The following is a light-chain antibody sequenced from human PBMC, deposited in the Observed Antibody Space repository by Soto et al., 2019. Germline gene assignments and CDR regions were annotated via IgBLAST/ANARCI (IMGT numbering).Light chain of an antibody. CDR3: EYYGTSIP. CDR2: GTS. Sequence: EIVLTQSPCTLSLSPGERVTLSCRTSQSISNNHLAWYQQKPGQASRLLIHGTSSRATGVPDTFSGSGSGTDFTLTFSSLEPEDFAVYYCEYYGTSIPFGGGTKVDIK. V-gene: IGKV3-20*01. CDR1: QSISNNH. J-gene: IGKJ4*01.